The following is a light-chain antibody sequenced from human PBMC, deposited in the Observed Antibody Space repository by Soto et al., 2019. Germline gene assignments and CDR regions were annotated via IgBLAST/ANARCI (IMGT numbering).Light chain of an antibody. CDR2: DAS. Sequence: DIQITQSPSTLSASVGDRVTITCRAGQSISSWLAWYQQKPGRAPKLLIYDASSLESGVPSRFSGSGSGTEFTLTISSLQPDDFATYYCQHYNSYSEAFGQGTKVDI. V-gene: IGKV1-5*01. CDR3: QHYNSYSEA. CDR1: QSISSW. J-gene: IGKJ1*01.